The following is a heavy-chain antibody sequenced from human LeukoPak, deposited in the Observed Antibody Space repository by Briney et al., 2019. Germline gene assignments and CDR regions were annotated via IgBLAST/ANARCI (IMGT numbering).Heavy chain of an antibody. CDR1: GYTFTGYY. CDR3: ARHRGSTILLRFDP. J-gene: IGHJ5*02. D-gene: IGHD2-2*01. CDR2: MNPNSGNT. Sequence: ASVKVSCKASGYTFTGYYMHWVRQAPGQGLEWMGWMNPNSGNTGYAQKFQGRVTMTRNTSISTAYMELSSLRSEDTAVYYCARHRGSTILLRFDPWGQGTLVTVSS. V-gene: IGHV1-8*02.